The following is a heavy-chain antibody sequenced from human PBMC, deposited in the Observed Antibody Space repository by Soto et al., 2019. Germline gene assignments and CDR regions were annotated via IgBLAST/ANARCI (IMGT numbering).Heavy chain of an antibody. V-gene: IGHV4-4*02. CDR2: IHHSGGT. CDR3: TKNSAYALDY. Sequence: QVQLQESGPGLVKPAGTLSLSCAVSGGSVSNNNWWICVRQSPVNGLEWIGEIHHSGGTSYTPSIESRSSLSVAKSKNELSRRLNYVTAADTAVYYCTKNSAYALDYWGLGILVTVSS. D-gene: IGHD5-12*01. J-gene: IGHJ4*02. CDR1: GGSVSNNNW.